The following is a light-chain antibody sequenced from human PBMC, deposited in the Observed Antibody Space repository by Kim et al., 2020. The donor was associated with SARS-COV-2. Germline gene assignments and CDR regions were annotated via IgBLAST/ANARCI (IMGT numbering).Light chain of an antibody. J-gene: IGKJ1*01. CDR1: QSVSSNY. V-gene: IGKV3-20*01. CDR3: QQYNRSPRT. Sequence: EIVLTQSPGTLSLSPGERATLSCRASQSVSSNYLAWYQQKPGQAPRLLIYGASSRATGIPDRFSGSGSGTDFTLIISRLEPEDIAVYYCQQYNRSPRTFGQGTKVGIK. CDR2: GAS.